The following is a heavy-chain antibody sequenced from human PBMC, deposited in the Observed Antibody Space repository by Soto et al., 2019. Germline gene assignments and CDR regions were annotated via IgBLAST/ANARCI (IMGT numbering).Heavy chain of an antibody. J-gene: IGHJ5*01. V-gene: IGHV3-23*01. Sequence: EVQLLESGGGLVQPGGSLRLSCAASGFTFSNYAMSWVRQAPGKGLEWVSAISGGGYNTYYADSVKGRFSISRDDSKYTVSLQMNSLRAEDTAIDYCAKRRLPAHSLVLGNGFDSWGQGTLVTVSS. D-gene: IGHD6-13*01. CDR3: AKRRLPAHSLVLGNGFDS. CDR1: GFTFSNYA. CDR2: ISGGGYNT.